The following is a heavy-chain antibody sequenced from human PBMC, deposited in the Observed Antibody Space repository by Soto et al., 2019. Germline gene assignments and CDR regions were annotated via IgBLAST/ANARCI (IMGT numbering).Heavy chain of an antibody. D-gene: IGHD4-17*01. CDR1: GGSISSSY. Sequence: SGTLSLTCTVSGGSISSSYWSWIWQPPGKGLEWIGYIYYTGLSNSNPSLNSRVTMSVDTSKNQFSLKLSSVTAVDTAVYYCARAPVAVTTNWFDPWGQGILVTVSS. J-gene: IGHJ5*02. CDR3: ARAPVAVTTNWFDP. V-gene: IGHV4-59*08. CDR2: IYYTGLS.